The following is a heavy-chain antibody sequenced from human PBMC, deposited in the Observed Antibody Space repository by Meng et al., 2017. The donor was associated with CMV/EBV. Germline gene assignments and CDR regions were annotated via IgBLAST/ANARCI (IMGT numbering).Heavy chain of an antibody. CDR1: GGSFSGYY. V-gene: IGHV4-34*01. Sequence: GSLRLSCAVQGGSFSGYYWSWIRQPPGKGLEWIGEINHSGSTNYNPSLKSRVTISVDTSKNQFSLKLSSVTAADTAVYYCARGESYYDFWSGSSNWFDPWGQGTLVTVSS. D-gene: IGHD3-3*01. CDR2: INHSGST. J-gene: IGHJ5*02. CDR3: ARGESYYDFWSGSSNWFDP.